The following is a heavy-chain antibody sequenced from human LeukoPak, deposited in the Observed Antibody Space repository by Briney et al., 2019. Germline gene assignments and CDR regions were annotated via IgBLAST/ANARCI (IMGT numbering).Heavy chain of an antibody. CDR2: IIPIFGTA. D-gene: IGHD2-21*02. J-gene: IGHJ4*02. V-gene: IGHV1-69*06. CDR1: GYTFTSYA. CDR3: ARCRGGGDCLGYFDY. Sequence: GASVKVSCKASGYTFTSYAMHWVRQAPGQGLEWMGGIIPIFGTANYAQKFQGRVTITADKSTSTAYMELSSLRSEDAAVYYCARCRGGGDCLGYFDYWGQGTLVTVSS.